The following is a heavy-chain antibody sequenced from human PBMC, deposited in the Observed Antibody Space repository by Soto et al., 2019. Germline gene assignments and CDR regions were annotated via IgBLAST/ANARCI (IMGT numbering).Heavy chain of an antibody. CDR1: GDSVSSNSAA. D-gene: IGHD2-15*01. CDR2: TYYRSKWYK. Sequence: PSQTLSLTCAISGDSVSSNSAAWNWIRQSPSRGLEWLGRTYYRSKWYKEYAASVRSRITINPDTSKNQFSLQLNSVSPEDTAVYYCVRTVGWLGPWGQGILFTVSS. V-gene: IGHV6-1*01. J-gene: IGHJ5*02. CDR3: VRTVGWLGP.